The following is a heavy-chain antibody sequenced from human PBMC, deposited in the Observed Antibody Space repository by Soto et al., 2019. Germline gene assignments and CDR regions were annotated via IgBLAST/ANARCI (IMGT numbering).Heavy chain of an antibody. D-gene: IGHD5-18*01. CDR2: IYHSGST. CDR1: GGSISSGGYS. Sequence: SETLSLTCTVSGGSISSGGYSWGWIRQPPGQGLEWIGYIYHSGSTFYNPSLKSRVTISVDTSKNQFSLNLTSVTAADTAVYYCARDRYSYGNDYWGQGTLVTVSS. CDR3: ARDRYSYGNDY. J-gene: IGHJ4*02. V-gene: IGHV4-31*03.